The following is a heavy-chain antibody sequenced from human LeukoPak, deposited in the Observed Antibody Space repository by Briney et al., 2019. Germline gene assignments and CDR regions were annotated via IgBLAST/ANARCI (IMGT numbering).Heavy chain of an antibody. CDR2: IKQDGSEK. J-gene: IGHJ4*02. Sequence: GGSLRLSCAASGFTFSSYWMSWVRQAPGKGLEWVANIKQDGSEKYYVDSVKGRFTISRDNAKNSLYLQMNSLRAEDTAVYYCASMYSSSWEDYFDYWGQGTLVTVSS. CDR3: ASMYSSSWEDYFDY. D-gene: IGHD6-13*01. V-gene: IGHV3-7*01. CDR1: GFTFSSYW.